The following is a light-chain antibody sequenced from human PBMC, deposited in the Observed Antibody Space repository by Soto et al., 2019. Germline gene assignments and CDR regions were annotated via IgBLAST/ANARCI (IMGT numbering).Light chain of an antibody. J-gene: IGKJ1*01. CDR1: QSISSW. CDR2: DAS. Sequence: DIQMTQSPSTLSAFVGDRVTITCRASQSISSWLAWYQQKPGKAPKLLIYDASSLESGVPSRFSGSGSGTEFSLTISSLQPDDFATYYCQQYKTYLWTFGQGIKVEIK. V-gene: IGKV1-5*01. CDR3: QQYKTYLWT.